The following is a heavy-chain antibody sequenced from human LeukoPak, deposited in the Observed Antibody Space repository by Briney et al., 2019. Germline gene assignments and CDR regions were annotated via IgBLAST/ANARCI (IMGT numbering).Heavy chain of an antibody. V-gene: IGHV4-39*01. CDR1: GGSISSSSYY. J-gene: IGHJ4*02. D-gene: IGHD3-16*02. CDR3: ARGRITFGGVIVKKSGFPLDY. CDR2: IYYSGST. Sequence: PSETLSLTCTVSGGSISSSSYYWGWIRQPPGKGLEWIGSIYYSGSTYYNPSLKSRVTISVDTSKNQFSLKLSSVTAADTAVYYCARGRITFGGVIVKKSGFPLDYWGQGTLVTVSS.